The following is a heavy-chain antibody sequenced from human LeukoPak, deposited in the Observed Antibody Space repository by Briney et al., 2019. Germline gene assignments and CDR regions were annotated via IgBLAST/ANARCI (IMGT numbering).Heavy chain of an antibody. CDR3: AKGRTGFSYGYRIDY. J-gene: IGHJ4*02. Sequence: QPGGSLRLSCAASGFTFSSYAMHWVRQAPGKGLEWVAVISYDGSNKYYADSVKGRFTISRDNSKNTLYLQMNSLRAEDAAIYYCAKGRTGFSYGYRIDYWCQGTLVTVSS. V-gene: IGHV3-30*04. CDR1: GFTFSSYA. D-gene: IGHD5-18*01. CDR2: ISYDGSNK.